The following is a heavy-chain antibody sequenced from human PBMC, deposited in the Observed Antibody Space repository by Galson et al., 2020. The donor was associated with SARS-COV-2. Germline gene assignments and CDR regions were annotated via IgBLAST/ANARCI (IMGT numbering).Heavy chain of an antibody. D-gene: IGHD1-26*01. CDR2: IYTSGST. CDR3: ARESRWELYFDH. J-gene: IGHJ4*02. V-gene: IGHV4-61*02. CDR1: GGSISSGSYY. Sequence: SETLSLTCTVSGGSISSGSYYWSWIRQPAGKGLEWIGRIYTSGSTNYNPSLKRRVTISVDTSKNQFSLKLSSVTAADTAVYYCARESRWELYFDHWGQGTLVTVSS.